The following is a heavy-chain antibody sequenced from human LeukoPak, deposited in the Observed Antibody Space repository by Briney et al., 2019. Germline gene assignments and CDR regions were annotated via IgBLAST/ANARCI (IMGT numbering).Heavy chain of an antibody. J-gene: IGHJ4*02. CDR2: ISYDGSNK. CDR3: ARVGFDY. Sequence: GGSLRLSCAASGFTFSSYAMHWVRQAPGKGLEWVAVISYDGSNKYYADSVKGRFTISRDNSKNTLYPQMNSLRAEDTAVYYCARVGFDYWGQGTLVTVSS. V-gene: IGHV3-30-3*01. CDR1: GFTFSSYA.